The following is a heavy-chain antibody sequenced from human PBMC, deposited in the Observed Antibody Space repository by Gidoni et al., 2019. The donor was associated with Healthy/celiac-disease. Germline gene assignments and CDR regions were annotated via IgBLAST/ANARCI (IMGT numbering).Heavy chain of an antibody. D-gene: IGHD5-12*01. CDR1: GSPFSHYY. CDR3: ARDYSGYDSPTVPDY. V-gene: IGHV3-11*01. Sequence: QVQLVESGGGLVKPGGSLSLPCAPSGSPFSHYYMRWIRQAPGKGLGWVSYISSSGSTIYYADSVKGRFTISRDNAKNSLYLQMNSRRAEDTAVYYCARDYSGYDSPTVPDYWGQGTLVTVSS. CDR2: ISSSGSTI. J-gene: IGHJ4*02.